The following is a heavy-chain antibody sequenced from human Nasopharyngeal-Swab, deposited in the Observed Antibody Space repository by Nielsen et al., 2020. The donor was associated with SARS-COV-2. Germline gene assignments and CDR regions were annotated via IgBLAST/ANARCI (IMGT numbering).Heavy chain of an antibody. Sequence: GESLKISCAASGFTFSDYYMSWIRQAPGKGLEWVSYISSSGSTIYYADSVKGRFTISRDNAKNSLYLQMNSLRAEVTAVYYCARVTIFGVDYWGQGTLVTVSS. CDR2: ISSSGSTI. CDR1: GFTFSDYY. J-gene: IGHJ4*02. V-gene: IGHV3-11*04. CDR3: ARVTIFGVDY. D-gene: IGHD3-3*01.